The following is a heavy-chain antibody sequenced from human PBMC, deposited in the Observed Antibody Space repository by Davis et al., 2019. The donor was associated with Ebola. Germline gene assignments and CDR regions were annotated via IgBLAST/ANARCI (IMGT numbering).Heavy chain of an antibody. J-gene: IGHJ6*02. D-gene: IGHD3-16*01. V-gene: IGHV3-11*01. CDR1: GLPFSDYY. CDR3: ARAVSGLWKCEGDCYYGLDV. CDR2: ISSGHTTT. Sequence: GESLKISCAASGLPFSDYYMIWIRQAPGKGLEWVSHISSGHTTTYYADSVKGRFTISRDNSKNSLYLQMNSLGAEDTAVYYCARAVSGLWKCEGDCYYGLDVWGQGTTVTVSS.